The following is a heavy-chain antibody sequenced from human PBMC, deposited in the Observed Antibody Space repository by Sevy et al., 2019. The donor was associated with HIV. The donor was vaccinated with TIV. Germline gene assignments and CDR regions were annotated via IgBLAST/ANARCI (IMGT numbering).Heavy chain of an antibody. CDR2: IYYSGST. V-gene: IGHV4-30-4*01. CDR1: GGSISSGDYY. Sequence: SENLSLTCTVSGGSISSGDYYWSWIRQPPGKGLEWIGYIYYSGSTYYNPSLKSRVTISVDTSKNLFSLKLSSVTAADTAVYYCARGASSAAPYYDYYGMDVWGQGTTVTVSS. D-gene: IGHD2-15*01. CDR3: ARGASSAAPYYDYYGMDV. J-gene: IGHJ6*02.